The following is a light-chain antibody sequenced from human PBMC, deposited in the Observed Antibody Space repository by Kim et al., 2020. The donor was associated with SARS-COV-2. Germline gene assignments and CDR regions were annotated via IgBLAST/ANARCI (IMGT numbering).Light chain of an antibody. V-gene: IGLV2-11*01. CDR1: GSVVGVYNY. Sequence: QSVTISCTGTGSVVGVYNYVSWYQHHPGKAPKLMIYDVSKRPSGVPDRFSGSKSGNTASLTISGLQADDEADYYCCSYAGTYTSWVFGGGTKLTVL. J-gene: IGLJ3*02. CDR2: DVS. CDR3: CSYAGTYTSWV.